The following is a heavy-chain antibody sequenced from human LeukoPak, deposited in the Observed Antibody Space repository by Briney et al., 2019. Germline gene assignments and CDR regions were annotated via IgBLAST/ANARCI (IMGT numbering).Heavy chain of an antibody. J-gene: IGHJ4*02. Sequence: GASVKVSCKASGGTFSSYAISWVRQAPGQGLEWMGRIIPILGIANYAQKFQGRVTITADKSTSTAYMELRSLRSDDTAVYYCARARLSWELGVPSDYWGQGTLVTVSS. V-gene: IGHV1-69*10. D-gene: IGHD1-26*01. CDR2: IIPILGIA. CDR1: GGTFSSYA. CDR3: ARARLSWELGVPSDY.